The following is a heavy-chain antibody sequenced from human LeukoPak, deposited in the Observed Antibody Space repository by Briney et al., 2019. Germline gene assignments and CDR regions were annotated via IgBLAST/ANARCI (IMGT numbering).Heavy chain of an antibody. CDR3: ARGWLAETTVVTPYNY. Sequence: GASVTVSFKASGGTFRSNAISWVRQAPGQGLEWMGGITPIFGTANYAQKFQGRVTITAVESMSTAYMELSSLRSEDTAVYYCARGWLAETTVVTPYNYWGQGTLVTVSS. CDR1: GGTFRSNA. J-gene: IGHJ4*02. CDR2: ITPIFGTA. D-gene: IGHD4-23*01. V-gene: IGHV1-69*13.